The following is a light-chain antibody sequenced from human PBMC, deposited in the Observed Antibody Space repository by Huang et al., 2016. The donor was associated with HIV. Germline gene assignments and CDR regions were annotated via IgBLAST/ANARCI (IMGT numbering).Light chain of an antibody. CDR1: QGIANY. CDR3: QGYNSAPFT. Sequence: DIQMTQSPTSLSASVGDRVTITCRASQGIANYLAWYQQKPGKVPQLLIYASSTLQSGVPSRFSGSGSVTDFTLTICSLQPEDVATYYCQGYNSAPFTFGPGTKVDLK. V-gene: IGKV1-27*01. J-gene: IGKJ3*01. CDR2: ASS.